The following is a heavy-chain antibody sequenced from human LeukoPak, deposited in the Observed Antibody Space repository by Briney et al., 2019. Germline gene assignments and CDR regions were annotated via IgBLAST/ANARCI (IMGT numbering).Heavy chain of an antibody. CDR1: GGTFSSYA. CDR2: IIALFGAA. D-gene: IGHD5-24*01. Sequence: SVKVSCKASGGTFSSYAISWVRQAPGQGLEWMGGIIALFGAANYAQKFQGRLTITADESTSTAYMELSSLRSEDTAVYYCARIRDGYNSYFFYGMDVWGQGTTVTVSS. CDR3: ARIRDGYNSYFFYGMDV. V-gene: IGHV1-69*01. J-gene: IGHJ6*02.